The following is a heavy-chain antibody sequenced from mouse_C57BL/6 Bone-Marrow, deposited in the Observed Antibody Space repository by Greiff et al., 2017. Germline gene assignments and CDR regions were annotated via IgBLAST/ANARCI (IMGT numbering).Heavy chain of an antibody. Sequence: QVQLQQPGAELVKPGASVKMSCKASGYTFTSYWITWVKQRPGQGLEWIGDIYPGSGSTNYNEKFKSKATLTADTSSSTAYMQLSSLTSEDSAAYYFARPITADPTAWFAYWGQGTLVTVSA. CDR3: ARPITADPTAWFAY. CDR2: IYPGSGST. V-gene: IGHV1-55*01. CDR1: GYTFTSYW. J-gene: IGHJ3*01. D-gene: IGHD1-1*01.